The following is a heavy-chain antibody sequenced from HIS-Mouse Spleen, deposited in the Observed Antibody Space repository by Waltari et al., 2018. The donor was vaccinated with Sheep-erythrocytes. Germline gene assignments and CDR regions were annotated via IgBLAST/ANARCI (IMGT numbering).Heavy chain of an antibody. Sequence: QVQLVESGGGVVQPGRSLRLSCAASGFTFSSYGMHWVRQAPGKGLEWMAVISYDGSNKYYADSVKGRFTISRDNSKNTLYLKMNSLRAEDTAVYYCAKDPANWDAFDIWGQGTMVTVSS. CDR3: AKDPANWDAFDI. CDR1: GFTFSSYG. D-gene: IGHD7-27*01. CDR2: ISYDGSNK. J-gene: IGHJ3*02. V-gene: IGHV3-30*18.